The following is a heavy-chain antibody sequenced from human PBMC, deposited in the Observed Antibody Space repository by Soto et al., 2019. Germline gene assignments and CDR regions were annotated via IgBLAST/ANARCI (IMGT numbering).Heavy chain of an antibody. D-gene: IGHD4-4*01. CDR2: ISYDGSNK. CDR3: ARPLGRDDYNCGYFDL. V-gene: IGHV3-30-3*01. Sequence: QVQLVESGGGVVQPGRSLRLSCAASGFTFSSYAMHWVRQAPGKGLEWVAVISYDGSNKYYTDSVKGRFTISRDNSKNTLYLRMYSLRAEDTAVYYCARPLGRDDYNCGYFDLWGRGTLVTVSS. CDR1: GFTFSSYA. J-gene: IGHJ2*01.